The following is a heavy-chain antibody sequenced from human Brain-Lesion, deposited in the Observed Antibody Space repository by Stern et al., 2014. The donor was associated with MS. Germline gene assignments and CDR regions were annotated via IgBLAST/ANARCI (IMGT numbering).Heavy chain of an antibody. CDR2: ITSDSGTI. J-gene: IGHJ5*02. D-gene: IGHD3-3*01. CDR1: GFIFDDYA. CDR3: ATLDFVRPAAGRGWFDP. V-gene: IGHV3-9*01. Sequence: EVHLVESGGGLVQPGRSLRLSCAASGFIFDDYAIHWVRQAPGKGLEWVSGITSDSGTIVYADSVKGRFTISRDNAKNSLYLQMNSLIVEDTAFYYCATLDFVRPAAGRGWFDPWGQGTLVTVSS.